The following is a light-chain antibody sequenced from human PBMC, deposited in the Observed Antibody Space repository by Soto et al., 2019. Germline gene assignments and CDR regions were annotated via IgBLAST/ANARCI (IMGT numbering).Light chain of an antibody. V-gene: IGKV3-20*01. J-gene: IGKJ5*01. Sequence: EVVVTQSPATLSVAPGARSTLSCRAIQSVSSSYLAWYQQKPGQAPRLLIYGASSRATGIPDRFSGSGSGTDFTLTISRLEPEDFAAHYCQQYGSSPLSTFGQGTRLEIK. CDR2: GAS. CDR1: QSVSSSY. CDR3: QQYGSSPLST.